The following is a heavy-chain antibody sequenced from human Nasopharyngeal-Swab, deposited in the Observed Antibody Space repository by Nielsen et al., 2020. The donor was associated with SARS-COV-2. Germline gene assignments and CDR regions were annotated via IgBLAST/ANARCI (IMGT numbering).Heavy chain of an antibody. J-gene: IGHJ4*02. CDR1: GFTFSSYS. Sequence: GESLKISCAASGFTFSSYSMNWVRQAPGKGLEWVSYISSSSSTIYYADSVKGRFTISRDNAKNSLHLQMNSLRDEDTAVYYCARGGSYLVYWGQGTLVTVSS. D-gene: IGHD1-26*01. CDR3: ARGGSYLVY. V-gene: IGHV3-48*02. CDR2: ISSSSSTI.